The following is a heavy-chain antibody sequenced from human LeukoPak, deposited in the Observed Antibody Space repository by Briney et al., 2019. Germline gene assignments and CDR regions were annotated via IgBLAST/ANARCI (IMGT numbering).Heavy chain of an antibody. J-gene: IGHJ4*02. CDR2: ISYDGSNK. V-gene: IGHV3-30*18. D-gene: IGHD1-1*01. Sequence: GRSLRLSCAASGFTFSSYGMHWVRQAPGKGLEWVAVISYDGSNKYYADCVKGRFTISRDNSKNTLYLQMNSLRAEDTAVYYCAKGTKWEDNYYSDYWGQGTLVTVSS. CDR3: AKGTKWEDNYYSDY. CDR1: GFTFSSYG.